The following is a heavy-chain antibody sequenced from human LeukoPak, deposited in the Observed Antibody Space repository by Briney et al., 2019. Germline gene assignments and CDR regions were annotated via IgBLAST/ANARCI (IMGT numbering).Heavy chain of an antibody. CDR3: AKVFTSQRDGALDI. CDR1: GFTFSSYG. CDR2: ISGSGGST. V-gene: IGHV3-23*01. J-gene: IGHJ3*02. D-gene: IGHD5-24*01. Sequence: GGSLRLSCAASGFTFSSYGMSWVRQAPGKGLEWVSAISGSGGSTYYADSVKGRFTISRDNSKNTLYLQMNSLRSEDTALYYCAKVFTSQRDGALDIWGQGTLVTVSS.